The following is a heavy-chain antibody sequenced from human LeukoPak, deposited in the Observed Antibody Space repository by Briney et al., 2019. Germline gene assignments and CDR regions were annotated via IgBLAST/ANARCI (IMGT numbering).Heavy chain of an antibody. CDR1: GYPFTGYF. D-gene: IGHD1-26*01. Sequence: ASVKVSCKASGYPFTGYFIHWVRQAPGLGLEWMGWINPNSGGTNYAQKFQGWVTMTRDTSINTAYMELSSLKSDDTAVYYCVRGSGSGSYYAYWGQGTLVTVSS. J-gene: IGHJ4*02. V-gene: IGHV1-2*04. CDR3: VRGSGSGSYYAY. CDR2: INPNSGGT.